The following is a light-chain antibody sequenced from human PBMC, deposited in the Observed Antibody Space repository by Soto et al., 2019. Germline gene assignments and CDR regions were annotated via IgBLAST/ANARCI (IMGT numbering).Light chain of an antibody. J-gene: IGKJ1*01. CDR1: QSISSY. V-gene: IGKV1-39*01. Sequence: DIQMTQSPSSLSASVGDRVTITCRASQSISSYLNWYQQKPGKAPQLLIHAASTLQGGVPSRFSGSGSGTDFTLTISSLQPADFATYYCQQSYNTLPTFGQGTKVDI. CDR2: AAS. CDR3: QQSYNTLPT.